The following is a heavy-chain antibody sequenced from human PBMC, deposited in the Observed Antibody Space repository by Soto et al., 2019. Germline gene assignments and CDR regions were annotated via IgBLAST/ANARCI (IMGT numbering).Heavy chain of an antibody. CDR3: ARAAGRSKLLPYYFDP. J-gene: IGHJ5*02. CDR1: GYAFTTSA. CDR2: INPATGDT. D-gene: IGHD3-10*01. Sequence: QVHLVQSGAEVQKPGASVRISCQASGYAFTTSAIHWVRRAPGQSLEWMGWINPATGDTKYSQNVRGRVTFALDTSATTAYMDLRSLASHDAAVYYCARAAGRSKLLPYYFDPWGQGTLVTVSS. V-gene: IGHV1-3*01.